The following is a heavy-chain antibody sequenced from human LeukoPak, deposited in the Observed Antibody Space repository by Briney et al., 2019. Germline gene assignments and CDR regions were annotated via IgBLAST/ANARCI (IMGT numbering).Heavy chain of an antibody. V-gene: IGHV3-21*01. D-gene: IGHD1-14*01. CDR3: AKLKATGGVALDI. CDR2: ISSSGTSI. CDR1: GFTFSSYS. J-gene: IGHJ3*02. Sequence: PGGSLRLSCAASGFTFSSYSMTWFRQAPGKGLEWVSSISSSGTSIYYADSVRGRFTISRDNAKDSLYLQMSSLRAEDTAGYYCAKLKATGGVALDIWGQGATVTVSS.